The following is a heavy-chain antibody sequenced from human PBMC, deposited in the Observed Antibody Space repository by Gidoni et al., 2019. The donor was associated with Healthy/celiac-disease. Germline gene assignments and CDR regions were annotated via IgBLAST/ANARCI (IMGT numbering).Heavy chain of an antibody. D-gene: IGHD3-3*01. CDR1: GASIISGGYY. CDR3: ARDPYDVNGWFDP. V-gene: IGHV4-31*03. CDR2: IYYSGST. J-gene: IGHJ5*02. Sequence: QVQLQESGPGRVKPSQTLSLTCPFSGASIISGGYYWSWIRQHPGKGLEWIGYIYYSGSTYYNPSLKSRVTIAVDTSKNQFSLKLSSVTAADTAVYYCARDPYDVNGWFDPWGQGTLVTVSS.